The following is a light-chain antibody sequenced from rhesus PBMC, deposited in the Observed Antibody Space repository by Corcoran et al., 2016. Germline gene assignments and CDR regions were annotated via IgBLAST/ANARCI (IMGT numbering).Light chain of an antibody. Sequence: DIQMTQSPSSLSASVGDTVTITCRASPSISSWLAWYQQKTGKALKLLIYKASTLQSGVPSRVSGSGSGTDFTLTISSLQSEDFATYYCKQYSSSPWTFGQGTKVEIK. J-gene: IGKJ1*01. V-gene: IGKV1-22*01. CDR1: PSISSW. CDR2: KAS. CDR3: KQYSSSPWT.